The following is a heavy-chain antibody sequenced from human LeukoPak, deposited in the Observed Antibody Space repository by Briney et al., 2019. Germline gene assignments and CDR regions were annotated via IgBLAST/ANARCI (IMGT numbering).Heavy chain of an antibody. V-gene: IGHV3-7*04. Sequence: PGGSLRLSCAASGFTLSYYWMNWVRQAPGKGLEWVTNIKEDGSDKYYVDSVKGRFTISRDNAKNSLYLQMNSLRAEDTAVYYCARGTNSAFDPWGQGTLATVSS. D-gene: IGHD1-7*01. CDR3: ARGTNSAFDP. CDR1: GFTLSYYW. J-gene: IGHJ5*02. CDR2: IKEDGSDK.